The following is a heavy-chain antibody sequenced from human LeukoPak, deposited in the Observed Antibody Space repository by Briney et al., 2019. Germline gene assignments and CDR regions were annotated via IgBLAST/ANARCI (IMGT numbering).Heavy chain of an antibody. D-gene: IGHD4-17*01. CDR1: GFTFSSYD. CDR3: ARKNYGDYGSRFFDL. J-gene: IGHJ2*01. V-gene: IGHV3-13*01. Sequence: GGSLRLSCAASGFTFSSYDMHWVRQATGKGLEWVSGIGTADDTNYPGSVKGRFTISRENAKNSLYLQMNNLRAGDTAVYFCARKNYGDYGSRFFDLWGRGTLVTVSS. CDR2: IGTADDT.